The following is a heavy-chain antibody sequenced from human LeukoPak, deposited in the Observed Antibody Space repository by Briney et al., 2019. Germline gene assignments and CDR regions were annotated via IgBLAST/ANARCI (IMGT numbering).Heavy chain of an antibody. J-gene: IGHJ4*02. CDR1: GGSISSSSYY. V-gene: IGHV4-39*01. CDR3: ARLWTIAALDY. Sequence: SETLSLTCTVSGGSISSSSYYWGWIRQPPGKGLEWIGSIYYSGSTYYNPSLKSRVTISVDTSKNQFSLKLSSVTAADTAVYYCARLWTIAALDYWGQGTLVTVSS. CDR2: IYYSGST. D-gene: IGHD6-6*01.